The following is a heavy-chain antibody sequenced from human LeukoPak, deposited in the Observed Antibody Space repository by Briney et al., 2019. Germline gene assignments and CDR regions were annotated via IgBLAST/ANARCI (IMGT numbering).Heavy chain of an antibody. Sequence: GGSLRLSCAASGFTFSTYAIHWVRQAPGKGLDWVAVISSAGSHKYYADSVKGRFTISRDNTKNSLYLQMNSLRVEDTAVFYCARDQYDTWSRRGNFDSWGQGTLVIVSS. CDR2: ISSAGSHK. CDR1: GFTFSTYA. V-gene: IGHV3-30-3*01. J-gene: IGHJ4*02. D-gene: IGHD3-3*01. CDR3: ARDQYDTWSRRGNFDS.